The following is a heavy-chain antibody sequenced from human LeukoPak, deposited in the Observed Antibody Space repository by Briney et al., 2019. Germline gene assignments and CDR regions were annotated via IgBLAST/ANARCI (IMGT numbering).Heavy chain of an antibody. Sequence: GGSLRLPCAASGFTVSSNYMSWVRQAPGKGLEWVSVIYSGGSTYYADSVKGRFTISRDNSKNTLFLQFNSLRADDTAVYYCAKGRGTTVTAAANYWGQGTLVTVSS. CDR3: AKGRGTTVTAAANY. V-gene: IGHV3-53*01. J-gene: IGHJ4*02. D-gene: IGHD4-17*01. CDR2: IYSGGST. CDR1: GFTVSSNY.